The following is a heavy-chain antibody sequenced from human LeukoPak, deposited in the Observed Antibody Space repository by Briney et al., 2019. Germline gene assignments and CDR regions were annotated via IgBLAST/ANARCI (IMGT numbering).Heavy chain of an antibody. CDR3: ARRRGYGGNSGYYFDY. CDR1: GGSFSGYH. J-gene: IGHJ4*02. CDR2: INHRGST. Sequence: SETLSLTCAVYGGSFSGYHWSWIRQPPGKGLEWIGEINHRGSTNYNPSLKSRVTMSVDTSKNQFSLKLSSVTAADTAVYYCARRRGYGGNSGYYFDYWGQGTLVTVSS. V-gene: IGHV4-34*01. D-gene: IGHD4-23*01.